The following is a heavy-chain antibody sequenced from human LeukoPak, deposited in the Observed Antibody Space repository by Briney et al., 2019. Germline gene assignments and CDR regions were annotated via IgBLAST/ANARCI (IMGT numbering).Heavy chain of an antibody. J-gene: IGHJ4*02. CDR2: INAGNGHT. D-gene: IGHD3-3*01. Sequence: ASVKVSFTASGYTFTNYAMQWVRQAPGQGLEWMGWINAGNGHTRYSQRFQGRVTITRDTSASTVYMEVTSLRFEDTAVYYCARGIWSRTVSSYYFDCWGQGTLVTVSS. CDR1: GYTFTNYA. V-gene: IGHV1-3*01. CDR3: ARGIWSRTVSSYYFDC.